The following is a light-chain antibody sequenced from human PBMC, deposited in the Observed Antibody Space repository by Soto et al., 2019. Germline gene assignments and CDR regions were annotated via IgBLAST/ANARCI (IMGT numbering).Light chain of an antibody. Sequence: DIQMTQSPSSLSASVGDRVTITCQASQSISKDVNWYQQKPGKAPKLLMYEASILETGVPSRFSGSGSQTYFTFTISSLQPEDIATYYCQQYYYLPYTFGQGTKLQI. CDR2: EAS. V-gene: IGKV1-33*01. CDR1: QSISKD. CDR3: QQYYYLPYT. J-gene: IGKJ2*01.